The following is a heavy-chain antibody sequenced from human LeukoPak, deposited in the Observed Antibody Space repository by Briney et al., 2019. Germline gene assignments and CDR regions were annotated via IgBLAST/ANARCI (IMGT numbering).Heavy chain of an antibody. D-gene: IGHD6-19*01. J-gene: IGHJ4*02. Sequence: SVKVSCKASGYTFTSYYMHWVRQAPGQGLEWMGGIIPIFGTANYAQKFQGRVTITADKSTSTAYMELSSLRSEDTAVYYCTRYSSGWGFDYWGQGTLVTVSS. CDR2: IIPIFGTA. V-gene: IGHV1-69*06. CDR3: TRYSSGWGFDY. CDR1: GYTFTSYY.